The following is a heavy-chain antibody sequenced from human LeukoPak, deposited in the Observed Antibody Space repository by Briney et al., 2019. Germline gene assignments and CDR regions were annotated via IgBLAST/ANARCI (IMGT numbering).Heavy chain of an antibody. D-gene: IGHD3-16*02. Sequence: GGSLRLSRAASGFTFSSYGMHWVRQAPGKGLEWVAFIRYDGSNKYYADSVKGRFTISRDNSKNALYLQMNSLRAEDTAVYYCAKVHPPKTRSYYFDYWGQGTLVTVSS. CDR1: GFTFSSYG. CDR2: IRYDGSNK. J-gene: IGHJ4*02. V-gene: IGHV3-30*02. CDR3: AKVHPPKTRSYYFDY.